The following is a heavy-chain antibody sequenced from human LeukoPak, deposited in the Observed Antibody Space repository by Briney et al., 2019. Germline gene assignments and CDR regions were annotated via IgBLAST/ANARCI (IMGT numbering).Heavy chain of an antibody. V-gene: IGHV3-73*01. CDR3: TRVLLWFGDDAFDI. CDR2: IRSKANSYAT. J-gene: IGHJ3*02. Sequence: PGGSLRLSCAASGFTFSGSAMHWVRQASGKGLEWVGRIRSKANSYATAYAASVKGRFTLSRDDSKNTAYLQMNSLETEDTAVYYCTRVLLWFGDDAFDIWGQGTMVTVSS. CDR1: GFTFSGSA. D-gene: IGHD3-10*01.